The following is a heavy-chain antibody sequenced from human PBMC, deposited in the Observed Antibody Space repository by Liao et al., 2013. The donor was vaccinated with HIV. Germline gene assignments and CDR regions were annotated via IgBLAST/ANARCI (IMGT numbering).Heavy chain of an antibody. CDR3: ARGEIVYYSYYYVDV. Sequence: QVQLQQWGAGLLKPSETLSLTCAVYGGSFSGYYWSWIRQPPGKGLEWIGEINHSGSTNYNPSLKSRVTISVDTSKNQFSLKLNSVTAADTAVYYCARGEIVYYSYYYVDVWGKGTTVTVSS. J-gene: IGHJ6*03. CDR2: INHSGST. CDR1: GGSFSGYY. V-gene: IGHV4-34*01. D-gene: IGHD2-21*01.